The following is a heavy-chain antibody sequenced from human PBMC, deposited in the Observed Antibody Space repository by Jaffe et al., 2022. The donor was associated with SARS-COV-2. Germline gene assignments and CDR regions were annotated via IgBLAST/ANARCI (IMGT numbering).Heavy chain of an antibody. D-gene: IGHD6-25*01. J-gene: IGHJ5*01. Sequence: EVQLVQSGVEVKKPGESLKISCIGSGYNFANYWIGWVRQTPGKGLEWVGIIFPGDSDTRYSPSFQGQVVLSVDKSINTAYLQWSSLKASDTAIYYCARRRQYDSAYTDSWGQGTLVTVSS. V-gene: IGHV5-51*01. CDR2: IFPGDSDT. CDR3: ARRRQYDSAYTDS. CDR1: GYNFANYW.